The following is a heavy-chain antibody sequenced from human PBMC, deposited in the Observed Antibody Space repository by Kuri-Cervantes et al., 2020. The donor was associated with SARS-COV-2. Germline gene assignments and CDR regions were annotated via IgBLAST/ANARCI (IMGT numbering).Heavy chain of an antibody. CDR2: IYYSGST. CDR3: ARDFRPIVVVPAAENWFDP. V-gene: IGHV4-39*07. Sequence: GSLRLSCTVSGGSISSSSYYWGWIRQPPGKGLEWIGSIYYSGSTYYNPSLKSRVTISVDTSKNQFSLKLSSVTAADTAVHYCARDFRPIVVVPAAENWFDPWGQGTLVTVSS. CDR1: GGSISSSSYY. D-gene: IGHD2-2*01. J-gene: IGHJ5*02.